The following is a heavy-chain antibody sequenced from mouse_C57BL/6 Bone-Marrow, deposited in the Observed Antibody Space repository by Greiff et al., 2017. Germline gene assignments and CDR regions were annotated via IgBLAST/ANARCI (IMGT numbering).Heavy chain of an antibody. V-gene: IGHV1-52*01. CDR2: IDPSDSET. Sequence: VPLQQPGAELVRPGSSVKLSCKASGYTFTSYWMHWVKQRPIQGLEWIGDIDPSDSETHYNQKFKDKATLTVDKSSSTAYMQLSSLTSEDSAVYYCARGPNWDYYAMDYWGQGTSVTVTS. CDR3: ARGPNWDYYAMDY. D-gene: IGHD4-1*01. J-gene: IGHJ4*01. CDR1: GYTFTSYW.